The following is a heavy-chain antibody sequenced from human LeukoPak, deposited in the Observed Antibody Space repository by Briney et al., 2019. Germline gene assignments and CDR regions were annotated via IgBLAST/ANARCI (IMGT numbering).Heavy chain of an antibody. Sequence: SETLSLTCTVSGGSISSYYWSWIRQPAGKGLEWIGCIYTSGSTNYNPSLKSRVTMSVDTSKNQFSLKLSSVTAADTAVYYCARVDDYGDHVDYWGQGTLVTVSS. CDR3: ARVDDYGDHVDY. V-gene: IGHV4-4*07. J-gene: IGHJ4*02. CDR1: GGSISSYY. D-gene: IGHD4-17*01. CDR2: IYTSGST.